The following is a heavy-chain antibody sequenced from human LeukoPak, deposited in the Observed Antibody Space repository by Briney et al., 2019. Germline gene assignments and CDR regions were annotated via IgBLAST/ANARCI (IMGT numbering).Heavy chain of an antibody. Sequence: GGSLRLSCAASGFTFRSYTMSWVRQAPGGGLEWVSAIDGLGYSTYYVDSVNGRFTISRDNSQNTLYLEMNSLTAEDTAVYYCAKELRSHTGWPFDYWGQGALVTVSS. CDR1: GFTFRSYT. CDR3: AKELRSHTGWPFDY. CDR2: IDGLGYST. J-gene: IGHJ4*02. D-gene: IGHD6-19*01. V-gene: IGHV3-23*01.